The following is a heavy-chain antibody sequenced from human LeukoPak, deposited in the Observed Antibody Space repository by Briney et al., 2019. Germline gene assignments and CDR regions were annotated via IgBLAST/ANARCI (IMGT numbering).Heavy chain of an antibody. CDR2: IYNSGST. D-gene: IGHD5-18*01. J-gene: IGHJ4*02. CDR3: ARRGYSAGPHYYDD. CDR1: GASITSYY. V-gene: IGHV4-59*01. Sequence: SETLSLTCTVSGASITSYYWNWIREPPGKGLEWIGHIYNSGSTSYNPSLKSRVTISLDTSENQFSLKVRSVTAADTAVYYCARRGYSAGPHYYDDWGQGTLVTVSS.